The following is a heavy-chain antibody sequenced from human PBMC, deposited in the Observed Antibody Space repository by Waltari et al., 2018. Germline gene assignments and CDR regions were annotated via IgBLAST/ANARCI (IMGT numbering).Heavy chain of an antibody. Sequence: EVQLVESGGGLVQPGRSLRLSCTASGFTFGDYAMSWFRQAPGKGLEWVGFIRSKAYGGTTEYAASVKGRFTISRDDSKSIAYLQMNSLKTEDTAVYYCTPEGEVGATKPPEYWGQGTLVTVSS. CDR1: GFTFGDYA. CDR2: IRSKAYGGTT. D-gene: IGHD1-26*01. CDR3: TPEGEVGATKPPEY. J-gene: IGHJ4*02. V-gene: IGHV3-49*03.